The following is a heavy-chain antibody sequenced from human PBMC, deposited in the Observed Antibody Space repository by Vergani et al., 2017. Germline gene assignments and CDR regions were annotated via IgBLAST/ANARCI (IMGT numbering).Heavy chain of an antibody. CDR1: GGSFSGYY. V-gene: IGHV4-34*01. Sequence: QVQLQQWGAGLLKPSETLSLTCAVYGGSFSGYYWSWIRQPPGKGLEWIGEINHSGSTNYNPSLKSRVTISVDTSKNQFSLKLSSVTAADTAVYYCARHIRKGRAFDIWGQGTMVTVSS. D-gene: IGHD1-14*01. CDR2: INHSGST. J-gene: IGHJ3*02. CDR3: ARHIRKGRAFDI.